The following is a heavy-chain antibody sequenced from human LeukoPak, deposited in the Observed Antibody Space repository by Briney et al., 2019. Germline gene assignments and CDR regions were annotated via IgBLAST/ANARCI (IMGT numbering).Heavy chain of an antibody. J-gene: IGHJ6*03. Sequence: GGSLRLSCAASGFTFSSYGMSWVRQAPGKGLEWVSAISGSSGSTYYADSVKGRFTISRDNSKNTLYLQMNSLRAEDTAVYYCARSPAPPPRGYSYGSSYYYYMDVWGKGTTVTISS. CDR1: GFTFSSYG. CDR3: ARSPAPPPRGYSYGSSYYYYMDV. V-gene: IGHV3-23*01. D-gene: IGHD5-18*01. CDR2: ISGSSGST.